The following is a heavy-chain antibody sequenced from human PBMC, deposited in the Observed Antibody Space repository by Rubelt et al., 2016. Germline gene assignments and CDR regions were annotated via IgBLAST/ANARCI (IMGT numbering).Heavy chain of an antibody. CDR1: GFTFSDHW. V-gene: IGHV3-7*04. Sequence: EVQLVESGGGLVQPGGPLRLSCAASGFTFSDHWMSWVRQAPGKGLEWVADIKSDGGEKYYVDSVKGRFTISRDSDSNSLYLQMNGLRAEDTALYYCVSDPRDGDYTLDYWGQGTLVTVSS. CDR2: IKSDGGEK. J-gene: IGHJ4*02. D-gene: IGHD4-17*01. CDR3: VSDPRDGDYTLDY.